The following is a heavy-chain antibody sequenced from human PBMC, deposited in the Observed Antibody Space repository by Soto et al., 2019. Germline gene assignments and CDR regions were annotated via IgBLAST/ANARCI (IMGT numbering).Heavy chain of an antibody. D-gene: IGHD2-8*01. V-gene: IGHV1-18*04. Sequence: ASVKVSCKASGYTFTGYYMHWVRQASGQGLEWMGWISAYNGNTNYAQKLQGRVTMTTDTSTSTAYMELRSLRSDDTAVYYCARDRYCTNGVCSGFDPWGQGALVTVSS. CDR1: GYTFTGYY. CDR3: ARDRYCTNGVCSGFDP. J-gene: IGHJ5*02. CDR2: ISAYNGNT.